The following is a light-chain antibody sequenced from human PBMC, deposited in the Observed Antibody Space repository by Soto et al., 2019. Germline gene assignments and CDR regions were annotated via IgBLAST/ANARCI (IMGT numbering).Light chain of an antibody. CDR3: SSYAGSNNLV. J-gene: IGLJ2*01. CDR2: EVS. CDR1: SSDVGGYNY. Sequence: QSALTQPPSASGSPGQSVTISCTGTSSDVGGYNYVSWYQQYPGKASKVMIYEVSKRPSGVPDRFSGSKSGNTASLTVSGLQAEDEADYYCSSYAGSNNLVFGGGTKLTVL. V-gene: IGLV2-8*01.